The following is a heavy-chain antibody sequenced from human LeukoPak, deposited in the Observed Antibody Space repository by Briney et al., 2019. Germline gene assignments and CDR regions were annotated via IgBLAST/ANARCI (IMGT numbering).Heavy chain of an antibody. CDR1: GGSVSSGSYY. Sequence: SETLSLTCTVSGGSVSSGSYYRRWIRQPPGKGLEWIGYIYHSGSTNYNPSLKSRVTISVDTSKNQFSLKLSSVTAADTAVYYCARGGNYDILTGYYPWFDPWGQGTLVTVSS. CDR3: ARGGNYDILTGYYPWFDP. D-gene: IGHD3-9*01. J-gene: IGHJ5*02. V-gene: IGHV4-61*01. CDR2: IYHSGST.